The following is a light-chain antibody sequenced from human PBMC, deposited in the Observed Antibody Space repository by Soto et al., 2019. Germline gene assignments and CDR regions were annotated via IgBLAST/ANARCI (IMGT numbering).Light chain of an antibody. J-gene: IGKJ1*01. CDR2: GAS. CDR1: QSVRSSF. Sequence: EIVLTQSPGTLSLSPGERATLSCRASQSVRSSFLAWYQQKPGQAPRLLIYGASSRATGIPDRFSGSGSGTDFTLTISRREPEDFAVYYCQQYDNSPWTFGQGTKVEIK. CDR3: QQYDNSPWT. V-gene: IGKV3-20*01.